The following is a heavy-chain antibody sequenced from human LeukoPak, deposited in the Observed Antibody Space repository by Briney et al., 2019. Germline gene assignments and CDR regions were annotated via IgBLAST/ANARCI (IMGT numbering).Heavy chain of an antibody. CDR3: ARDVLVTSSPDAFDV. D-gene: IGHD2-21*02. CDR1: GGSISSGGYY. Sequence: SQTLSLSCTVSGGSISSGGYYWSWIRQHPGKGLEWIGYIYYSGSTYYNPSLKSRVTISVDTSKNQFSLKLSSVTAADTAVYFCARDVLVTSSPDAFDVWGQGTMVTVSS. CDR2: IYYSGST. V-gene: IGHV4-31*03. J-gene: IGHJ3*01.